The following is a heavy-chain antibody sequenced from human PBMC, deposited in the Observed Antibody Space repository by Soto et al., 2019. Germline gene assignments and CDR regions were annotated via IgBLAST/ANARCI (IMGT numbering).Heavy chain of an antibody. J-gene: IGHJ4*02. CDR1: GGSITSNYW. CDR2: IYHSGIT. CDR3: ARHLFGDDYSCWDY. Sequence: QVHLQESGPGLVKPSGTLSLTCTISGGSITSNYWWAWVRQPPGNGLEWIGEIYHSGITNYNPSLQSRVTVSVDKSKNQFSLYLTSFTDAATAVYYCARHLFGDDYSCWDYWGQGTLVTVSS. D-gene: IGHD3-10*02. V-gene: IGHV4-4*02.